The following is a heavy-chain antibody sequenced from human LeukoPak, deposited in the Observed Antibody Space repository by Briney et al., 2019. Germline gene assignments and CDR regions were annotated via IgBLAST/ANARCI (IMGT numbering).Heavy chain of an antibody. J-gene: IGHJ6*02. CDR3: ARDLYSSGWLDLYYYGMDV. CDR1: GFTVSSNY. Sequence: GGSLRLSCAASGFTVSSNYMSWVRQAPGKGLEWVSVIYSGGSTYYADSVKGRFTISRDNSKNTLYLQMNSLRAEDTAVYYCARDLYSSGWLDLYYYGMDVWGQGTTVTVSS. CDR2: IYSGGST. V-gene: IGHV3-66*01. D-gene: IGHD6-19*01.